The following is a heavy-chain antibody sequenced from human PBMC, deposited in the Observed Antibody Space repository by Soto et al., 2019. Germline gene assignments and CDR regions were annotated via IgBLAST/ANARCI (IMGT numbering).Heavy chain of an antibody. D-gene: IGHD3-22*01. Sequence: SQTLSLPCTVSGGSISDYYWSCIRQPPVKGLEWIGFIYYSGSINYNPSLKTRVTISIDTSNNRFSLKLSSVTAADTAVYYCARGPEKRYDSSAYRYFDLWGPGSQVTVSS. J-gene: IGHJ4*02. CDR3: ARGPEKRYDSSAYRYFDL. V-gene: IGHV4-59*01. CDR1: GGSISDYY. CDR2: IYYSGSI.